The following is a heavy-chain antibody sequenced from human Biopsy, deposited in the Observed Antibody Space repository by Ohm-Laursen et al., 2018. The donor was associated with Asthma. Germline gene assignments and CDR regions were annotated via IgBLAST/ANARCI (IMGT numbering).Heavy chain of an antibody. J-gene: IGHJ4*02. CDR1: GYTFTSYY. CDR2: INPSGGST. D-gene: IGHD1-7*01. CDR3: ARRGITGTTLDY. Sequence: SVKVSCKSSGYTFTSYYMHWVRQAPGQGLEWMGIINPSGGSTSYAQKFQGRVTMTRDTSTSTVYMELSSLRSEDTAVYYCARRGITGTTLDYWGQGTLVTVSS. V-gene: IGHV1-46*01.